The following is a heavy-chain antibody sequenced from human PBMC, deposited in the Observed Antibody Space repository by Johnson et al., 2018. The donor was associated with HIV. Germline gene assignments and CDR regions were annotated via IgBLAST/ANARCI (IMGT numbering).Heavy chain of an antibody. CDR3: AREAGPRGLQSACGGAFVI. CDR2: ISYDGSNK. Sequence: QVQLVESGGGVVRPGGSLRLSCAPSGFTFSSYAMHWVRQAPGKGLEWVAVISYDGSNKYYADSVKGLFTISRENSKNTLYLQMNSLRAEDTAVYYWAREAGPRGLQSACGGAFVIWGQGTMVTVSS. J-gene: IGHJ3*02. V-gene: IGHV3-30*14. CDR1: GFTFSSYA. D-gene: IGHD3-16*01.